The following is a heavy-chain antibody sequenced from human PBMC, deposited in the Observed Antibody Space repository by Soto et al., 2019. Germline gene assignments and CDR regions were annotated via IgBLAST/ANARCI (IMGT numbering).Heavy chain of an antibody. V-gene: IGHV3-30*18. Sequence: QVQLVESGGGVVQPGRSLRLSCAASGLTFSSYGTHWVRQAPGKGLEWVAVISYDGSNKYYADSVKGRFTISRDNSKTTLYLQMTRLRAEHQAVYDCANCQGLDYWGQGTLVTVSS. CDR2: ISYDGSNK. J-gene: IGHJ4*02. CDR1: GLTFSSYG. CDR3: ANCQGLDY.